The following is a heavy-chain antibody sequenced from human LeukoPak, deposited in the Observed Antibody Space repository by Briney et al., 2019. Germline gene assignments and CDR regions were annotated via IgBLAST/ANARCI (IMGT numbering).Heavy chain of an antibody. D-gene: IGHD3-3*01. CDR1: GFTFSSYA. Sequence: PGGSLRLSCAASGFTFSSYAMSWVRQAPGKGLEWVSAISGSGGSTYYADSVKGRFTISRDNSKNTLYLQMNSLRAEGTAVYYCAKASITIFGVVLSYDYWGQGTLVTVSS. CDR2: ISGSGGST. V-gene: IGHV3-23*01. CDR3: AKASITIFGVVLSYDY. J-gene: IGHJ4*02.